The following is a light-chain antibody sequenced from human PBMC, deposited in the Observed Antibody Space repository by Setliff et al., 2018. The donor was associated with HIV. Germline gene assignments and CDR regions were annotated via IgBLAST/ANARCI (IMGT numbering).Light chain of an antibody. V-gene: IGLV2-14*01. Sequence: ALAQPASVSGSPGQSITISCTGTSSDVGGYNYVSWYQQHPDKAPKLLIYEVTNRPSGISNRFSGSKSGNTAFLTNSGLHEEDEGDYYCATYTARLGLVFGTGTKGTVL. CDR2: EVT. CDR3: ATYTARLGLV. CDR1: SSDVGGYNY. J-gene: IGLJ1*01.